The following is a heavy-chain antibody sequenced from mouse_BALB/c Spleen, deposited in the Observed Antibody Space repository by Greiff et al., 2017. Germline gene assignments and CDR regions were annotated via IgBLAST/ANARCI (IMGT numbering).Heavy chain of an antibody. D-gene: IGHD2-3*01. V-gene: IGHV1-14*01. Sequence: EVKLMESGPELVKPGASVKMSCKASGYTFTSYVMHWVKQKPGQGLEWIGYINPYNDGTKYNEKFKGKATLTSDKSSSTAYMELSSLTSEDSAVYYCAREKDGYYAWFAYWGQGTLVTVSA. J-gene: IGHJ3*01. CDR3: AREKDGYYAWFAY. CDR2: INPYNDGT. CDR1: GYTFTSYV.